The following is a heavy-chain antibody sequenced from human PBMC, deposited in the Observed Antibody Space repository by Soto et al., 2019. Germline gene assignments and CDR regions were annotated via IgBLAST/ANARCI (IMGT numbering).Heavy chain of an antibody. V-gene: IGHV1-46*01. Sequence: GASVKVSCTASGYTFTSYYMHWLRQAPGQGLEWMGIINPSGGSTSYAQKFQGRVTMTRDTSTSTVYMELSSLRSEDTAVYYCARLDSGSSYDNDAFDIWGQGTMVTVSS. CDR3: ARLDSGSSYDNDAFDI. J-gene: IGHJ3*02. CDR2: INPSGGST. D-gene: IGHD1-26*01. CDR1: GYTFTSYY.